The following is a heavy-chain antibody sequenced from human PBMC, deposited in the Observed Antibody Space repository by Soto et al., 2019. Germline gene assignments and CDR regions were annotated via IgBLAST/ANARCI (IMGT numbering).Heavy chain of an antibody. J-gene: IGHJ4*02. D-gene: IGHD6-13*01. CDR3: ARYNAASGTYYFDY. Sequence: SETLSLTFAVSGGSVSSTYWWSWVRQPPGKWLEWIGEIYHSGSANYNPSLKSRVTISVDNSKNQFSLNLNSVTAADTAVYYCARYNAASGTYYFDYWGQGTLVTVSS. V-gene: IGHV4-4*02. CDR2: IYHSGSA. CDR1: GGSVSSTYW.